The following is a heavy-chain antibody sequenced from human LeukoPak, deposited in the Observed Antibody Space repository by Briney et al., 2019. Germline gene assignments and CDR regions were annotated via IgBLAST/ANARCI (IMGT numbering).Heavy chain of an antibody. CDR3: ARDHLQYQFAYNWGYNWFDP. D-gene: IGHD2-2*01. CDR1: GFTFSSYA. V-gene: IGHV3-30*04. Sequence: GRSLRLSCAASGFTFSSYAMHWVRQAPGKGLEWVAVISYDGSNKYYADSVKGRFTISRDNSKNTLYLQMNSLRAEDTAVYYCARDHLQYQFAYNWGYNWFDPWGQGTLVTVSS. CDR2: ISYDGSNK. J-gene: IGHJ5*02.